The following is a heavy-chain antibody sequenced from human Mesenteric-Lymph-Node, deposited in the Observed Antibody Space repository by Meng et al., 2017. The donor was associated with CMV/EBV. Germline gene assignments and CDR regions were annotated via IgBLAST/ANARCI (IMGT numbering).Heavy chain of an antibody. CDR2: IKQDGSEK. J-gene: IGHJ6*02. V-gene: IGHV3-7*01. CDR3: ARDRLAYYDETGPTRAYGMDV. Sequence: GESLKISCAASGFTFSSYWMSWVRQAPGKGLEWVANIKQDGSEKYYVDSVKGRFTISRDNAKNSLYLQMNSLRAEDTAVYYCARDRLAYYDETGPTRAYGMDVWGQGTTVTVSS. D-gene: IGHD3-22*01. CDR1: GFTFSSYW.